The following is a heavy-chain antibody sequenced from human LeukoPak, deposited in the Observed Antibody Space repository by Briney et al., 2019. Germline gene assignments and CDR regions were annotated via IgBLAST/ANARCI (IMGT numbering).Heavy chain of an antibody. CDR2: ISSSSSTI. CDR1: GFTFSSYE. Sequence: GGSLRLSCAASGFTFSSYEMNWVRQDPGKGREWVSYISSSSSTIYYADSVKGRFTISRDNAKNSLYLQMNSLRAEDTAVYYCARTGAGYSYGYFNWFDPWGQGTLVTVSS. CDR3: ARTGAGYSYGYFNWFDP. D-gene: IGHD5-18*01. V-gene: IGHV3-48*03. J-gene: IGHJ5*02.